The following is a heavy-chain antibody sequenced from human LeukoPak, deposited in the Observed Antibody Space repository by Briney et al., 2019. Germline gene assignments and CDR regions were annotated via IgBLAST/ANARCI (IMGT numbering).Heavy chain of an antibody. V-gene: IGHV3-30*02. CDR3: AKGLDYSSSWSGSFGP. D-gene: IGHD6-13*01. CDR1: GFTFSSYG. J-gene: IGHJ5*02. Sequence: GGSRRLSCAASGFTFSSYGMHWVRQAPGKGLEWVAFIRYDGSNKYYADSVKGRFTISRDNSKNTLYLQMNSLRAEDTAVYYCAKGLDYSSSWSGSFGPWGQGTLVTVSS. CDR2: IRYDGSNK.